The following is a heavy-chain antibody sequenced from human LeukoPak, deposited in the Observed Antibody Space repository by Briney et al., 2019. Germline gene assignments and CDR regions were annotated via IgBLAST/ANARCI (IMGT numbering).Heavy chain of an antibody. CDR1: GFTFGTYG. CDR2: ISSSRSYI. CDR3: ARGVVGDSSGYIPLNH. J-gene: IGHJ4*02. D-gene: IGHD3-22*01. Sequence: AGGSLRLSCAASGFTFGTYGMNWVRQAPGKGLEWVSSISSSRSYIYYADSVKGRFTISRDNAKNSLYLQMNSLRAEDTAVYYCARGVVGDSSGYIPLNHWGQGTLVTVSS. V-gene: IGHV3-21*01.